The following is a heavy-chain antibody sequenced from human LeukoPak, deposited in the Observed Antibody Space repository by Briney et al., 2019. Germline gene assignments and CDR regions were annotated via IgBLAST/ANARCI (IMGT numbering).Heavy chain of an antibody. V-gene: IGHV3-53*01. Sequence: GGSLRLSCAGSGFNVSTGYMNWVRQAPGTGLECVSVIDNGGNTYYADSVKGRFTISRDNSKNTLYLQMNSLRAEDTAVYYCAGDKTTSGYYEFDYWGQGTLVTVSS. CDR2: IDNGGNT. J-gene: IGHJ4*02. CDR1: GFNVSTGY. D-gene: IGHD3-22*01. CDR3: AGDKTTSGYYEFDY.